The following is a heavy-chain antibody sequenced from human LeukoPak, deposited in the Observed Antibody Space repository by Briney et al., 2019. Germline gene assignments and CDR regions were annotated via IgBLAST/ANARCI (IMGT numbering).Heavy chain of an antibody. Sequence: ASVKVSCKASGYTFTDYFIHWVRQAPGQGPEWMGWINPNNGGTRYAHKFQGRVTMTRDTSINTAYLEVSRLRSDDTAVYYCAKEGARVGDTGAFDIWGQGTMVTVSS. J-gene: IGHJ3*02. D-gene: IGHD1-26*01. V-gene: IGHV1-2*02. CDR3: AKEGARVGDTGAFDI. CDR2: INPNNGGT. CDR1: GYTFTDYF.